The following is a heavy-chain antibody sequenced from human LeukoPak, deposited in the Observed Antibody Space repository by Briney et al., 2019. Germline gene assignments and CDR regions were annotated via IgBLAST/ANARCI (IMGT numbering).Heavy chain of an antibody. CDR3: ARHHTSSKPIDY. CDR1: GDSLYY. J-gene: IGHJ4*02. D-gene: IGHD3-16*01. V-gene: IGHV4-39*01. CDR2: VYSTGHT. Sequence: SETLSLTCTVSGDSLYYWGWIRQPPGKGLEWIGSVYSTGHTNYNLSLKSRVTMSIDTSKNQLSLKLTSVTAADTAMYYCARHHTSSKPIDYWGQGTVVTVSS.